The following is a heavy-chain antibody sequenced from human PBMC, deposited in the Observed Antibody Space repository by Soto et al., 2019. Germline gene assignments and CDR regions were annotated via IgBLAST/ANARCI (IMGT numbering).Heavy chain of an antibody. Sequence: GGSLRLSCAASGFTFSSYGMHWVRQAPGKGLEWVAVISYDGSNKYYADSVKGRFTISRDNSKNTLYLQMNGLRAEDTAVYYCAKPKSIVVVVAAIDYWGQGTLVTVSS. CDR1: GFTFSSYG. J-gene: IGHJ4*02. CDR2: ISYDGSNK. V-gene: IGHV3-30*18. D-gene: IGHD2-15*01. CDR3: AKPKSIVVVVAAIDY.